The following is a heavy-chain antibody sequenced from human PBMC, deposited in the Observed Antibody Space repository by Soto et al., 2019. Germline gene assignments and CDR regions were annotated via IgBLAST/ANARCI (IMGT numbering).Heavy chain of an antibody. CDR3: AKEETEQQWLVASYYYYGMDV. Sequence: EVQLLESGGGLVQPGGSLRLSCAASGFTFSSYAMSWVRQAPGKGLEWVSAISGSGGSTYYADSVKGRFTISRDNSKNTLYLQMNSLRAEDTAVYYCAKEETEQQWLVASYYYYGMDVWGQGTTVTVSS. V-gene: IGHV3-23*01. D-gene: IGHD6-19*01. CDR1: GFTFSSYA. CDR2: ISGSGGST. J-gene: IGHJ6*02.